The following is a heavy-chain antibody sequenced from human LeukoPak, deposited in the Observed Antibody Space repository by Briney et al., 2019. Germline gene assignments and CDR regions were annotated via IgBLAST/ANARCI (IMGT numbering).Heavy chain of an antibody. CDR3: ARWGVLYAFDI. J-gene: IGHJ3*02. CDR2: IDPSDSYT. CDR1: GYSFTSYW. Sequence: GESRKISCMGSGYSFTSYWISWVRQMPGKGLEWMGRIDPSDSYTIYSPSFQGHVTISADKSISTAYLQWSSLKASDTAMYYCARWGVLYAFDIWGQGKLVTVSS. D-gene: IGHD2-2*02. V-gene: IGHV5-10-1*01.